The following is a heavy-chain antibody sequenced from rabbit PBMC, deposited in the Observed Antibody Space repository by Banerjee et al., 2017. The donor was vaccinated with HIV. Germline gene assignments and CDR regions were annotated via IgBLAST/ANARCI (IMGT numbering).Heavy chain of an antibody. V-gene: IGHV1S45*01. J-gene: IGHJ3*01. Sequence: QEQLEESGGDLVKPEGSLTLTCTASGFSFSSSYYMCWVRQAPGKGLEWIACIYGGSSGSTYYASWAKGRFTISKTSSTTVTLQMTSLTAADTATYFCARDFGGSSLWGQGTLVTVS. D-gene: IGHD4-2*01. CDR2: IYGGSSGST. CDR3: ARDFGGSSL. CDR1: GFSFSSSYY.